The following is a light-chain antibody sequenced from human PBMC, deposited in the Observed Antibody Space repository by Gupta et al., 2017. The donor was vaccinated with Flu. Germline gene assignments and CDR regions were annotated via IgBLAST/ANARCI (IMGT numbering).Light chain of an antibody. CDR1: NSDVGGYDL. J-gene: IGLJ1*01. CDR3: GSFTVTRTYV. V-gene: IGLV2-14*01. CDR2: EVT. Sequence: QSALTQPASVSGSPGQSITISCTGTNSDVGGYDLVSWYQQHPGKAPKLIIYEVTNRPSGVSTRFSGSKSANTASLTVSGLQAEDDAEYYCGSFTVTRTYVFGTGTKVTVL.